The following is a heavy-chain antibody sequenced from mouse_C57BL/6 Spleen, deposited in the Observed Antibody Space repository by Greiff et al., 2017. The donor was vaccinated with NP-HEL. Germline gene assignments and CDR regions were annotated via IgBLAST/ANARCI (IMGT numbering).Heavy chain of an antibody. CDR2: IYPGSGST. CDR3: ARKDYYGSSYGGFAY. CDR1: GYTFTSYW. J-gene: IGHJ3*01. V-gene: IGHV1-55*01. D-gene: IGHD1-1*01. Sequence: QVQLQQPGAELVKPGASVKMSCKASGYTFTSYWITWVKQRPGQGLEWIGDIYPGSGSTNYNEKFKSKATLTGDTSSSTAYMQLSSLTSEDSAVYYCARKDYYGSSYGGFAYWGQGTLVTVSA.